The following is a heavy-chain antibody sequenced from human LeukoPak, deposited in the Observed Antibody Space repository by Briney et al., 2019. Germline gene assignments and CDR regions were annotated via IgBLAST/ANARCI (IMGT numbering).Heavy chain of an antibody. Sequence: PGGSLRLSCAASGFAFSDYYMSWIRQAPGKGLEWVSYISSSGSTIYYADSVKGRFTISRDNAKNSLYLQMNSLRAEDTAVYYCAGQSYYDFWSGYYGYWGQGTLVTVSS. CDR1: GFAFSDYY. J-gene: IGHJ4*02. D-gene: IGHD3-3*01. CDR3: AGQSYYDFWSGYYGY. V-gene: IGHV3-11*04. CDR2: ISSSGSTI.